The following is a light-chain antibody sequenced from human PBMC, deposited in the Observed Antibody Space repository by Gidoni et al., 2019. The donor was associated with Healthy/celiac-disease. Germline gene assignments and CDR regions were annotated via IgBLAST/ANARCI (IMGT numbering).Light chain of an antibody. CDR3: QQYNNWPT. CDR2: GAS. Sequence: LVMTQPPATLSVSPGERATLSCRASQSVSSNLAWYQQKPGQAPRLLIYGASTRATGIPARFSGSGSGTEFTLTISSLQSEDFAVYYCQQYNNWPTFGIWDQSGYQT. J-gene: IGKJ3*01. CDR1: QSVSSN. V-gene: IGKV3-15*01.